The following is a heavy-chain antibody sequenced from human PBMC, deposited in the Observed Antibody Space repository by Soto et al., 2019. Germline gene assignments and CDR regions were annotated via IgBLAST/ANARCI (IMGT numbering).Heavy chain of an antibody. J-gene: IGHJ3*02. V-gene: IGHV3-33*01. CDR3: VRGPNSSNWYIAFEI. CDR1: GFTFSNYG. Sequence: QPGGSLRLSCAASGFTFSNYGIHWVRQAPGKGLEWVAVTWYDGSNDYYADSVKGRFAISRDNSKNTLYLQIDGLRDEDTAVYYCVRGPNSSNWYIAFEIWGQGTMVTVSS. D-gene: IGHD6-13*01. CDR2: TWYDGSND.